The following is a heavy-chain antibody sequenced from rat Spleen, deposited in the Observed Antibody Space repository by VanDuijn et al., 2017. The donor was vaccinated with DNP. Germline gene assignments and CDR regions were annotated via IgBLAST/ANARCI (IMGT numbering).Heavy chain of an antibody. Sequence: EVQLVESGGGLVQPGRSLKLSCAASGFIFSDYNMAWVRQAPKKGLEWVATISHDGSSTNYRDSVKGRFTMSRDNAKSILYLQMDSLRSEDTATYYCAKPDYWGQGVMVTVSS. CDR3: AKPDY. V-gene: IGHV5-7*01. J-gene: IGHJ2*01. CDR2: ISHDGSST. CDR1: GFIFSDYN.